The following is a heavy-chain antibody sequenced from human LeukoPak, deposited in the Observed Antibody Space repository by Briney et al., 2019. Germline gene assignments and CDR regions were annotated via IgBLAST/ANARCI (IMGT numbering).Heavy chain of an antibody. Sequence: GGSLRLSCPASGFTFSTYTMNWVRQAPGKGLEWVSSISSSSSSYIYYADSVKGRFTISRDNAKNSLYLQMNSLRAEDTAVYYCARAGATAPDAFDIWGQGTMVTVSS. CDR2: ISSSSSSYI. D-gene: IGHD1-26*01. CDR3: ARAGATAPDAFDI. V-gene: IGHV3-21*01. CDR1: GFTFSTYT. J-gene: IGHJ3*02.